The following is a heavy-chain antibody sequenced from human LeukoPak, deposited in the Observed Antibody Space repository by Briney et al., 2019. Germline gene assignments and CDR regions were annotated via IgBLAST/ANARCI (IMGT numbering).Heavy chain of an antibody. CDR3: ATVLMVRGVLDAFDI. D-gene: IGHD3-10*01. V-gene: IGHV1-24*01. CDR1: GYTLTELS. Sequence: GASVKVSYKVSGYTLTELSMHWVRQAPGKGLEWMGGFDPEDGETIYAQKFQGRVTMTEDTSTDTAYMELSSLRSEDTAVYYCATVLMVRGVLDAFDIWGQGTMVTVSS. J-gene: IGHJ3*02. CDR2: FDPEDGET.